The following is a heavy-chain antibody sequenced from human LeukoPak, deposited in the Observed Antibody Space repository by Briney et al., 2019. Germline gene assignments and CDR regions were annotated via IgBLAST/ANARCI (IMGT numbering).Heavy chain of an antibody. CDR3: AKALYGSGSYPFQH. Sequence: GGSLRLSCAASGFTFSSYAMSWVRQAPGRGLEWVSAISGSGGSTYYADSVKGRFTISRDNSKNTLYLQMNSLRAEDTAVYDCAKALYGSGSYPFQHWGQGTLVTVSS. CDR2: ISGSGGST. V-gene: IGHV3-23*01. CDR1: GFTFSSYA. D-gene: IGHD3-10*01. J-gene: IGHJ1*01.